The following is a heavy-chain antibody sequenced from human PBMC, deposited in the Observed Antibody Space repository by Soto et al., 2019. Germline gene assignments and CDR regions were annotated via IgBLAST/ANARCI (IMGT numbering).Heavy chain of an antibody. CDR1: GFTFSSYW. V-gene: IGHV3-7*01. J-gene: IGHJ4*02. CDR2: IKQDGSEK. CDR3: ARDSSLFSLDY. Sequence: EVQLVESGGGLVQPGGSLRLSCAASGFTFSSYWMSWVRQAPGKGLEWVANIKQDGSEKYYVDSVKGRFTISRDNAKNTLYLQMNSLRAEDTAVYYCARDSSLFSLDYWGQGTLVTVSS. D-gene: IGHD3-9*01.